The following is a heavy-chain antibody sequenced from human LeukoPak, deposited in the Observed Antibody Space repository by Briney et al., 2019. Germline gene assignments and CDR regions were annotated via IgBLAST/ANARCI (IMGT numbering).Heavy chain of an antibody. Sequence: SETLSLTCTVSGGSISSYYWSWIRQPAGKGLEWIGRIYTSGSTNYNPSLKSRVTMSADTSKNQFSLKLSSVTAADTAVYYCARDAGGSFRHWFDPWGQGTLVTVSS. CDR2: IYTSGST. D-gene: IGHD1-26*01. CDR3: ARDAGGSFRHWFDP. CDR1: GGSISSYY. J-gene: IGHJ5*02. V-gene: IGHV4-4*07.